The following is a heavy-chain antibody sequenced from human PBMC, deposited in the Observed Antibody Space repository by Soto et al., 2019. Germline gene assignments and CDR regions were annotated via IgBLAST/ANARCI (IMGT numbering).Heavy chain of an antibody. V-gene: IGHV3-30*18. CDR1: GFTFSSYG. Sequence: GGSLRLSCAASGFTFSSYGMHWVRQAPGKGLEWVAVISYDGSNKYYADSVKGRFTISRDNSKNTLYLQMNSLRAEDTAVYYCAKEGAMVAVAGTDFDYWGQGTLVTSPQ. J-gene: IGHJ4*02. CDR3: AKEGAMVAVAGTDFDY. CDR2: ISYDGSNK. D-gene: IGHD6-19*01.